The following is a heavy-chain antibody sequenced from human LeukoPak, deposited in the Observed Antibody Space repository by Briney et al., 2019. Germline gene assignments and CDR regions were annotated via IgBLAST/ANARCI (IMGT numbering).Heavy chain of an antibody. J-gene: IGHJ4*02. Sequence: GGSLRLSCAASGFTFSSYWMSWVRQAPGKGLEWVANIKQDGGEKYYVDSVKGRFTISRDNAKNSLYLQMNSLRAEDTAVYYCARDAPPLRFLEWLSEFDYWGQGTLVTVSS. V-gene: IGHV3-7*01. D-gene: IGHD3-3*01. CDR3: ARDAPPLRFLEWLSEFDY. CDR2: IKQDGGEK. CDR1: GFTFSSYW.